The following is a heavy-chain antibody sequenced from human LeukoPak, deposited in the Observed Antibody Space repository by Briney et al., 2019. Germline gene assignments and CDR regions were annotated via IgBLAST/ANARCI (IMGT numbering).Heavy chain of an antibody. J-gene: IGHJ5*02. CDR2: INPSGGST. D-gene: IGHD6-13*01. V-gene: IGHV1-46*01. Sequence: ASVKVSCKASGYTFTSYYMHWVRQAPGQGLEWMGIINPSGGSTSYAQKFQGRVTMTRDTSISTAYMELSRLRSGDTAVYYCARARIAAAGMGFDPWGQGTLVTVSS. CDR3: ARARIAAAGMGFDP. CDR1: GYTFTSYY.